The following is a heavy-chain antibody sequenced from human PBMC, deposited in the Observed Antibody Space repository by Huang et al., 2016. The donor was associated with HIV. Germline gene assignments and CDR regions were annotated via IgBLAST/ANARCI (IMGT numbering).Heavy chain of an antibody. J-gene: IGHJ5*02. CDR2: INHRVST. Sequence: QVQLQQWGAGLLKPSETLSLTCAVYGGSLSGYYWNWIRQSPGTGLEWIGKINHRVSTNYNPSLKSRVTISVDTSKNQFSLKLNSVTAADTAVYYCAREVMITFGGPFDPWGHGNLVTVSS. D-gene: IGHD3-16*01. CDR1: GGSLSGYY. V-gene: IGHV4-34*01. CDR3: AREVMITFGGPFDP.